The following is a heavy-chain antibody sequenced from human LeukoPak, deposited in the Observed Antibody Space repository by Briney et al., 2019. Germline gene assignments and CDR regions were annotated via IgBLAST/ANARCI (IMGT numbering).Heavy chain of an antibody. V-gene: IGHV3-23*01. CDR2: ISGSGGST. D-gene: IGHD6-13*01. CDR1: GFTFSSYA. CDR3: AKIPPSRLSSWIDY. J-gene: IGHJ4*02. Sequence: GGSLRLSCAASGFTFSSYAMIWVRQAPGKGLEWVSAISGSGGSTYYADSVKGRFTISRDNSKNTLYLQVNSLRAEDTAVYYCAKIPPSRLSSWIDYWGQGTLVTVSS.